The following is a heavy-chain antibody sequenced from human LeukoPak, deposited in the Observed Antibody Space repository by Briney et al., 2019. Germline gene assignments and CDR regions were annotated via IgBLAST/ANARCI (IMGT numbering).Heavy chain of an antibody. CDR3: ARLHSGCFDY. D-gene: IGHD6-19*01. CDR1: GFTFSSYA. Sequence: PGGSLRLSCAASGFTFSSYAMSWVRQAPGKGLEWVSAISGSGGSTYYADSVKGRFTISRHNAKNSLYLQMNSLRAEDTAVYYCARLHSGCFDYWGQGTLVTVSS. J-gene: IGHJ4*02. V-gene: IGHV3-23*01. CDR2: ISGSGGST.